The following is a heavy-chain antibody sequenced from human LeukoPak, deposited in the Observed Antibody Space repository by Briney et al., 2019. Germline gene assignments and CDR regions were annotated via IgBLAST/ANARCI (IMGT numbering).Heavy chain of an antibody. D-gene: IGHD1-26*01. CDR3: AREELGGSNYMRFDY. Sequence: PSETLSLTCTVSGGSITSYYWSWIRQPPGKGLEWIGYIYYSGSTNYNPSLKSRVTISVDTSKNQLSLKLSSVTAADTAVYYCAREELGGSNYMRFDYRGQGTLVTVSS. CDR2: IYYSGST. V-gene: IGHV4-59*01. CDR1: GGSITSYY. J-gene: IGHJ4*02.